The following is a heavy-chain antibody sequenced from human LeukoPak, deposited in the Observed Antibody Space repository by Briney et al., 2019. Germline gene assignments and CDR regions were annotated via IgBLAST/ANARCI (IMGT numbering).Heavy chain of an antibody. CDR2: IYYSGST. J-gene: IGHJ4*02. CDR3: AIHYYDSGEGNGY. D-gene: IGHD3-22*01. Sequence: SETLSLTCTVSGGSISSGSYYWSWIRQPPGKGLEWIGSIYYSGSTYYNPSLKSRVTISVDTSKNQFSLKLSSVTAADTAVYYCAIHYYDSGEGNGYWGQGTLVTVSS. V-gene: IGHV4-39*01. CDR1: GGSISSGSYY.